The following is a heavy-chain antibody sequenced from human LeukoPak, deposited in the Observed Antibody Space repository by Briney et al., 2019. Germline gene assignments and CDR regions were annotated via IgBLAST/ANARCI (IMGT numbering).Heavy chain of an antibody. Sequence: GGSLRLSCAASGCTFITYAMSGVRRAPGKGLDWISAISSSGGSTYYADSVNGRFTISRAHSKTTLYLQMPSLRAEDTAVFYCARACSGGGCYLAAFDVWGQGTMVTVSS. V-gene: IGHV3-23*01. CDR1: GCTFITYA. D-gene: IGHD2-15*01. CDR2: ISSSGGST. CDR3: ARACSGGGCYLAAFDV. J-gene: IGHJ3*01.